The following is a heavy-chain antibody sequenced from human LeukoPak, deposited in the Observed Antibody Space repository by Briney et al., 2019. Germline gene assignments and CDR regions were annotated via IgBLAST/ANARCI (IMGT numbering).Heavy chain of an antibody. Sequence: SETLSLTCAVYGASFSGHYWSWIRQHPGKGLEWIGYIFYSGTTYYNPSLKSRVIISVDASKNQFSLRLSSVTAADTAVYYCARDLGGLGKIDQWGQGTLVTVSS. D-gene: IGHD3/OR15-3a*01. CDR1: GASFSGHY. J-gene: IGHJ4*02. CDR3: ARDLGGLGKIDQ. CDR2: IFYSGTT. V-gene: IGHV4-31*11.